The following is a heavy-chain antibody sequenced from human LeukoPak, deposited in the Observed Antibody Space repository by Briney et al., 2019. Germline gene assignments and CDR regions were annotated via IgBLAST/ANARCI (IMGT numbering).Heavy chain of an antibody. V-gene: IGHV3-74*01. D-gene: IGHD3-22*01. CDR2: INSDGSST. CDR3: TTSLSSGYYIDY. J-gene: IGHJ4*02. Sequence: GGSLRLSCAASGFTFSSYWMHWVRQAPGKGLVWVSRINSDGSSTSYADSVKGRFTISRDDSKNTLYLQMNSLKTEDTAVYYCTTSLSSGYYIDYWGQGTLVTVSS. CDR1: GFTFSSYW.